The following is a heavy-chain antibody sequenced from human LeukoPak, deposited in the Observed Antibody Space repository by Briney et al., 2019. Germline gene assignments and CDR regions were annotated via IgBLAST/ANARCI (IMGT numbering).Heavy chain of an antibody. Sequence: ASVKVSCKASGYTFTGYYMHWVRQAPGQGLEWMGWINPNSGGTNYAQKFQGRVTMTRDTSISTAYMELSRLRSDDTAVYYCARDLMARQGSTYYYDSSGYYYVYAFDIWGQGTMVTVSS. V-gene: IGHV1-2*02. CDR1: GYTFTGYY. J-gene: IGHJ3*02. CDR3: ARDLMARQGSTYYYDSSGYYYVYAFDI. CDR2: INPNSGGT. D-gene: IGHD3-22*01.